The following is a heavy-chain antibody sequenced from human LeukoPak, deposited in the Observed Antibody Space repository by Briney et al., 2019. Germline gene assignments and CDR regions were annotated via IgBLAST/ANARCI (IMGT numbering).Heavy chain of an antibody. CDR2: INPSGGST. CDR1: GYTFTTYY. Sequence: ASVKVSCKASGYTFTTYYVHWVRQAPGQGLEWMGIINPSGGSTTYAQKFRGRLTMTRDMSTSTVYMELSSLRSEDTAVYYCAKDRDRYSGSYGRGYWGQGTLVTVSS. J-gene: IGHJ4*02. V-gene: IGHV1-46*01. D-gene: IGHD1-26*01. CDR3: AKDRDRYSGSYGRGY.